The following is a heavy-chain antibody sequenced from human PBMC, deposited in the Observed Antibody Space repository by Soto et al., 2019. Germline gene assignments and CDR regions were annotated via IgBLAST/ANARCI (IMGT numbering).Heavy chain of an antibody. V-gene: IGHV4-39*07. CDR1: GAYIGGGGDC. CDR2: IHHGGNV. Sequence: SVTLSVRSTVVGAYIGGGGDCCSWIRQHPGKGLEWIGEIHHGGNVNYNPSLKSRVFISLDTSKNQFSLSLTSMTAADTALYYCARDSPSGKTWHFDLWGRGTLVTVSS. CDR3: ARDSPSGKTWHFDL. D-gene: IGHD1-26*01. J-gene: IGHJ2*01.